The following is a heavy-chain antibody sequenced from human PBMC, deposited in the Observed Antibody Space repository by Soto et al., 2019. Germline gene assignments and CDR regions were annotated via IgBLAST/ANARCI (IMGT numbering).Heavy chain of an antibody. D-gene: IGHD6-13*01. V-gene: IGHV4-4*02. CDR1: GGSISSSNW. CDR3: ARDLVVAASTNWFDP. CDR2: IYHSGST. J-gene: IGHJ5*02. Sequence: LSLTCAVSGGSISSSNWWSWVRQPPGKGLEWIGEIYHSGSTNYNPSLKSRVTISVDKSKNQFSLKLSSVTAADTAVYYCARDLVVAASTNWFDPWGEGTLVTVSS.